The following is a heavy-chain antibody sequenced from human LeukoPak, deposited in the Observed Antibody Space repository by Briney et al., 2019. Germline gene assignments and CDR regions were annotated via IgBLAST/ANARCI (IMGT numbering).Heavy chain of an antibody. V-gene: IGHV4-39*07. J-gene: IGHJ4*02. CDR2: IYHSGST. Sequence: SETLSLTCTVSGGSISSSSYYWGWIRQPPGKGLEWIGSIYHSGSTYYNPSLKSRVTISVDTSKNQFSLKLSSVTAADTAVYYCARGWLIQLWLSGGVDYWGQGTLVTVSS. CDR3: ARGWLIQLWLSGGVDY. D-gene: IGHD5-18*01. CDR1: GGSISSSSYY.